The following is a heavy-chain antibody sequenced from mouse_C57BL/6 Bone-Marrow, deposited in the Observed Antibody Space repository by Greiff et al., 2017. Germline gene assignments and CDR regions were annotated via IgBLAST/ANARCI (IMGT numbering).Heavy chain of an antibody. CDR2: IYPRSGNT. V-gene: IGHV1-81*01. D-gene: IGHD4-1*01. CDR1: GYTFTSYG. J-gene: IGHJ1*03. CDR3: APLTGVCWYFDV. Sequence: VQLQQSGAELARPGASVKLSCKASGYTFTSYGISWVKQRTGQGLEWIGEIYPRSGNTYYNEKFKGKATLTADKSSSTAYMELRSLTSEDSAVYFCAPLTGVCWYFDVWGTGTTVTVSS.